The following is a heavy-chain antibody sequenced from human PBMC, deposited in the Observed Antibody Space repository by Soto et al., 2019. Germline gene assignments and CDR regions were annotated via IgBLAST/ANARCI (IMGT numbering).Heavy chain of an antibody. J-gene: IGHJ3*02. CDR2: INPNSVGT. D-gene: IGHD3-10*01. CDR1: GYTFTGHY. V-gene: IGHV1-2*02. CDR3: AREPMVRAAHGFDI. Sequence: ASVKVSCKASGYTFTGHYMHWVRQAPGQGLEWMGWINPNSVGTNYAQKFQGRVTMTRDTSISTAYMELSRLRSDDTAVYYCAREPMVRAAHGFDIWGQGTRGTGS.